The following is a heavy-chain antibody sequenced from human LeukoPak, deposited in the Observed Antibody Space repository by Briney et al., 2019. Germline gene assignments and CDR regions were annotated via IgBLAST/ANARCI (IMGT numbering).Heavy chain of an antibody. CDR1: GGSISSSNW. CDR3: ARAPRRSSGYPLYYYYYYMDV. J-gene: IGHJ6*03. Sequence: SETLSLTCAVSGGSISSSNWWSWVRQPPGKGLEWIGEIYHSGSTNYNPSLKSRVTISVDKSKNQFSLKLSSVTAADTAVYYCARAPRRSSGYPLYYYYYYMDVWGKGTTVTVSS. D-gene: IGHD3-22*01. V-gene: IGHV4-4*02. CDR2: IYHSGST.